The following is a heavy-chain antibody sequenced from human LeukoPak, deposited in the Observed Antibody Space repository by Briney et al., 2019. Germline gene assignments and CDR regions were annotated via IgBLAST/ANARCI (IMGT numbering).Heavy chain of an antibody. J-gene: IGHJ4*02. CDR2: IYSGGST. D-gene: IGHD3-22*01. CDR1: GFTVSSNY. Sequence: TGGSLRLSCAASGFTVSSNYMSWVRQAPGKGLEWVSVIYSGGSTYYADSVKGRFTISRDNSKNTLYLQMNSLRAEGTAVYYCARLTMIGFFDYWGQGTLVTVSS. V-gene: IGHV3-53*01. CDR3: ARLTMIGFFDY.